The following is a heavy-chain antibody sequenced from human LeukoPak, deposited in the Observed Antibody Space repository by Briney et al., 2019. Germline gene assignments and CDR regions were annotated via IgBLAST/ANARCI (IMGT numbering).Heavy chain of an antibody. CDR3: ARDRTAGDNWNDGPYGMDV. Sequence: SQTLSLTCAISGDSVSSNSAAWNWIRQSPSRGLEWLGRTYYRSKWYNDYAVSVKSRITINPDTSKNQFSLQLNSVTPEDTAVYYCARDRTAGDNWNDGPYGMDVWGQGTTVTVSS. D-gene: IGHD1-20*01. J-gene: IGHJ6*02. CDR1: GDSVSSNSAA. V-gene: IGHV6-1*01. CDR2: TYYRSKWYN.